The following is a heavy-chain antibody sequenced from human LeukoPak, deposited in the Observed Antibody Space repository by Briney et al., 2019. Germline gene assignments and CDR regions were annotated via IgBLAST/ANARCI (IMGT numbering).Heavy chain of an antibody. CDR1: GYTFTSYG. D-gene: IGHD1-26*01. V-gene: IGHV1-18*01. Sequence: ASVKVTCKASGYTFTSYGISWVRQAPGQGLEWMGWISAYNGNTNYAQKLQGRVTMTTETSTSTAYMELRSLRSDDTAVYYCARGGEWELLPGDFDYWGQGTLVTVSS. CDR3: ARGGEWELLPGDFDY. CDR2: ISAYNGNT. J-gene: IGHJ4*02.